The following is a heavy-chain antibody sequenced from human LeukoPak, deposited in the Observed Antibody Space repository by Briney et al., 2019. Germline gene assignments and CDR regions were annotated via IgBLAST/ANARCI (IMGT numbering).Heavy chain of an antibody. CDR3: ARDPYDYVWGSYYLPGVDSSGYYNWFDP. Sequence: GGSLRLSCAASGFTFSSYAMSWVRQARGKGLEWVSAISGSGGSTYYADSVKGRFTISRDNYKNTLYLQMNSLRAEDTAVYYCARDPYDYVWGSYYLPGVDSSGYYNWFDPWGQGTLVTASS. D-gene: IGHD3-16*01. CDR1: GFTFSSYA. V-gene: IGHV3-23*01. J-gene: IGHJ5*02. CDR2: ISGSGGST.